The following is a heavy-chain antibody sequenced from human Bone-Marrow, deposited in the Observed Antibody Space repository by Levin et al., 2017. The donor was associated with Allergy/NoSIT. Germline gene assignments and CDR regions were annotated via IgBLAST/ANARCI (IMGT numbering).Heavy chain of an antibody. Sequence: GESLKISCAASGFTFSSYAMNWVRQAPGKGLEWVSAINGGGGNTYYADSFQGRFTISRDNSKNTLYLQMNSLRAEDTAVYYCANLPGYSSSWYEGRYEGINNWGQGTLVTVSS. CDR3: ANLPGYSSSWYEGRYEGINN. CDR1: GFTFSSYA. V-gene: IGHV3-23*01. D-gene: IGHD6-13*01. J-gene: IGHJ4*02. CDR2: INGGGGNT.